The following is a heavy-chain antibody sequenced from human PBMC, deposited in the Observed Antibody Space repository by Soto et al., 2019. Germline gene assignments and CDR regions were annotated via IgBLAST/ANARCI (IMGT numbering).Heavy chain of an antibody. CDR1: GYTFGSYG. D-gene: IGHD3-3*01. V-gene: IGHV1-18*01. CDR2: ISAYNGNT. Sequence: QVQLVQSGAEVKKPGASVKVSCKASGYTFGSYGMTWVRQAPGQGIEWMGCISAYNGNTDYAQKFQGRVTLTTDTSTDTADMELRSLRSDDTAVYYSARDRVVVPGWFDPWAREPWSPSPQ. J-gene: IGHJ5*02. CDR3: ARDRVVVPGWFDP.